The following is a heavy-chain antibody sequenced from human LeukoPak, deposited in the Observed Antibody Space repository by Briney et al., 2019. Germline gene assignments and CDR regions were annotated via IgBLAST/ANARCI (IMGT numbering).Heavy chain of an antibody. J-gene: IGHJ5*02. CDR1: GFNVNSNY. V-gene: IGHV3-66*01. CDR2: IFGGGST. Sequence: VGSLRLSCTASGFNVNSNYMSWVRQAPGKGLEWVSVIFGGGSTYYADSVKGRFTISRDNSKNTLYLQMNSLRGEDTAVYYCARDHSAFASYPNPWGQGTLVTVSS. D-gene: IGHD3-10*01. CDR3: ARDHSAFASYPNP.